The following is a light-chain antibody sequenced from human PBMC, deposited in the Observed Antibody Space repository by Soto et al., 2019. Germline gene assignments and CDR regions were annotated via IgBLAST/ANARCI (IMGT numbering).Light chain of an antibody. V-gene: IGKV4-1*01. J-gene: IGKJ1*01. CDR2: WAS. CDR3: QQYYSTPRT. Sequence: DIVMTQSPDSLAVSLGEGATINCKSSQSVLYSSNNKNYLAWYQQKPGQPPKLLIYWASTRESGVPDRFSGSGSGPDFTLTISSLQAEDVAVYYCQQYYSTPRTFGQGTKVEIK. CDR1: QSVLYSSNNKNY.